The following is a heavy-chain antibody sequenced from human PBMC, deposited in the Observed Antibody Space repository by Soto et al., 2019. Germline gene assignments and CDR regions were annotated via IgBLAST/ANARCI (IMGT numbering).Heavy chain of an antibody. D-gene: IGHD1-26*01. Sequence: GGSLRLSCAASGFTFSSYSMNWVRQAPGKGLEWVSYISSSSSTIYYADSVKGRFTISRDNAKNSLYLQMNSLRAEDTAVYYCARDQYELSDAFDIWGQGTMVTVSS. J-gene: IGHJ3*02. CDR2: ISSSSSTI. CDR1: GFTFSSYS. V-gene: IGHV3-48*04. CDR3: ARDQYELSDAFDI.